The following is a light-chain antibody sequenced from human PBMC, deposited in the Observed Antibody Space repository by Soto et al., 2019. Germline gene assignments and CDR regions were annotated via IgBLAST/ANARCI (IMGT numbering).Light chain of an antibody. CDR2: DAS. Sequence: DIQMTQSPSSVSASVGDRVTITCRASQSISYRLAWYQQKPGKAPKLLIYDASSLESGVPSTFSGSGSGTEFTLTITSLQPDDFATYYCQQYNSYSWTFGQGTKVDIK. J-gene: IGKJ1*01. V-gene: IGKV1-5*01. CDR3: QQYNSYSWT. CDR1: QSISYR.